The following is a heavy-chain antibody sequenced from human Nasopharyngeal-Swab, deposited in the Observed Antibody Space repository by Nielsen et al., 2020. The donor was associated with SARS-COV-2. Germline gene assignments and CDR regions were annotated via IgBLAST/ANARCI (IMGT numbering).Heavy chain of an antibody. Sequence: GESLKISCAASGFTVSSNYMSWVRQAPGKGLVWVSRISPDGRSTTYADSVKGRFTISRDNAKNTLYLQMNSLRAEDTAVYYCARGTVTYGINDWGQGTPVTVSS. CDR1: GFTVSSNY. CDR3: ARGTVTYGIND. J-gene: IGHJ4*02. V-gene: IGHV3-74*01. CDR2: ISPDGRST. D-gene: IGHD1-1*01.